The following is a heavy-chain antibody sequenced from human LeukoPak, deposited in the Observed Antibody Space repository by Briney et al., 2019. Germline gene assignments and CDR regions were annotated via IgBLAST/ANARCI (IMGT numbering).Heavy chain of an antibody. CDR1: GFTFSSYW. Sequence: GGSLRLSCAASGFTFSSYWMHWVRQAPGKGLVWVSRINSDGSSTSYADSVKGRFTISRDNAKNTLYLQMNSLRAEDTAVYYCARFNYYGSGSYTRFDYWGQGTLVTVSS. J-gene: IGHJ4*02. CDR2: INSDGSST. CDR3: ARFNYYGSGSYTRFDY. D-gene: IGHD3-10*01. V-gene: IGHV3-74*01.